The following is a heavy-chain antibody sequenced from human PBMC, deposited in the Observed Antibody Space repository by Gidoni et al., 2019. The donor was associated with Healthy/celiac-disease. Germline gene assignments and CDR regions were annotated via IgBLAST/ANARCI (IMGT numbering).Heavy chain of an antibody. CDR3: ARAPLVGAFDI. CDR1: GGSISSYY. D-gene: IGHD2-15*01. V-gene: IGHV4-4*07. J-gene: IGHJ3*02. CDR2: IYSSGST. Sequence: QVQLQESGPGLVKPSETLSLTCIVSGGSISSYYWTWIRQPAGKGLEWIGRIYSSGSTDYNPSLKSRVTMSVNTSKNQFSLRLSSVTAADTAVYYCARAPLVGAFDIWGQGTMVTVSS.